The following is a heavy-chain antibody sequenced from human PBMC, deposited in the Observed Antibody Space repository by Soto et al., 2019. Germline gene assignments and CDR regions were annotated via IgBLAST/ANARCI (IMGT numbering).Heavy chain of an antibody. V-gene: IGHV1-69*06. Sequence: QVQLVQSGAEVKKPGSSVKISCKASGGTFSSNTLNWVRQAAGQGLEWMGGIIPLFGTANYAEKFQGKVTITADKSTNTEYMELSSLRSDDTAVYYCASKAACGGDCYAFDSWGQGTLVTVSS. CDR1: GGTFSSNT. J-gene: IGHJ4*02. CDR3: ASKAACGGDCYAFDS. D-gene: IGHD2-21*02. CDR2: IIPLFGTA.